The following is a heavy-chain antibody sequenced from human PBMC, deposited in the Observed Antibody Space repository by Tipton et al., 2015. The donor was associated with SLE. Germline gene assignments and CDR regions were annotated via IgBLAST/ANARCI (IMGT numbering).Heavy chain of an antibody. CDR3: ARGVHGSGSYYPDY. D-gene: IGHD3-10*01. J-gene: IGHJ4*02. Sequence: TLSLTCTVSGGSISSSSYYWGWIRQPPGKGLEWIGSIYYSGSTYYNPSLKSRVTISVDTSKNQFSLKLSSVTAADTAVYYCARGVHGSGSYYPDYWGQGTLVTVSS. CDR2: IYYSGST. CDR1: GGSISSSSYY. V-gene: IGHV4-39*07.